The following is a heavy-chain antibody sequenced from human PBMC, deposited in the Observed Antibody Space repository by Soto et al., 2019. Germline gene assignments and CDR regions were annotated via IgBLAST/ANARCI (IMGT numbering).Heavy chain of an antibody. CDR1: GYDFSTYY. D-gene: IGHD6-6*01. CDR2: IHPRYSDT. V-gene: IGHV5-51*01. Sequence: PGESLKTFCKGSGYDFSTYYIGWVRQMPGKGLEGLGLIHPRYSDTRYSPSFQGQVTISVDQSIDTAYPQCSSLKAPGTATYYCTSDGSYSSYCCAFDVWGQGTQVTVSS. CDR3: TSDGSYSSYCCAFDV. J-gene: IGHJ3*01.